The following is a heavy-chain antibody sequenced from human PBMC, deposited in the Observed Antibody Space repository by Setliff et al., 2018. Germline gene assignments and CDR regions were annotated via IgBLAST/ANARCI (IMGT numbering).Heavy chain of an antibody. Sequence: ASVKVSCKASGYTFTGYYMHWVRQAPGQGLEWLGWISGYNGKTNYAQKVQGRVSMTTHTSTSTAYMELRSLRSDDTAVYYCARGPLDFVVLPAAGKFDYWGQGTLVTVSS. J-gene: IGHJ4*02. CDR2: ISGYNGKT. V-gene: IGHV1-18*04. CDR3: ARGPLDFVVLPAAGKFDY. D-gene: IGHD2-2*01. CDR1: GYTFTGYY.